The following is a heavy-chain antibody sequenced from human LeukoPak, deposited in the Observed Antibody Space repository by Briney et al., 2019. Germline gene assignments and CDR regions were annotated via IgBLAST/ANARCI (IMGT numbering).Heavy chain of an antibody. D-gene: IGHD3-3*01. J-gene: IGHJ5*02. CDR2: IIPIFGTA. CDR3: ARVGGVVLRFLEWFSNWFDP. CDR1: GGTFSSYA. Sequence: SVKVSCKASGGTFSSYAISWVRQAPGQGLEWMGGIIPIFGTANYAQKFQGRVTITTDESTSTAYMELSSLRSEDTAVYYCARVGGVVLRFLEWFSNWFDPWGQGTLVTVSS. V-gene: IGHV1-69*05.